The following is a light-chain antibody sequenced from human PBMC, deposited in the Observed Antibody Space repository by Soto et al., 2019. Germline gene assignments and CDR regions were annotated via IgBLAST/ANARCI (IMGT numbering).Light chain of an antibody. J-gene: IGKJ2*01. V-gene: IGKV3-15*01. Sequence: EIVMTQSPATLSVSPGERATLSCRASQSLSSNLAWYQQKPGQAPRLLIYGASTRATGIPARFSGSGSGTEFTLTISSLQSEDFAVYYCQHYNNWPFTFGQGTKVDIK. CDR3: QHYNNWPFT. CDR1: QSLSSN. CDR2: GAS.